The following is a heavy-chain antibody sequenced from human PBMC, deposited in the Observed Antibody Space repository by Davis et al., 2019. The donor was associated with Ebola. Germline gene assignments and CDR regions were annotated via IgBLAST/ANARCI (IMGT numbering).Heavy chain of an antibody. CDR1: GFTSSRYW. V-gene: IGHV3-74*01. D-gene: IGHD2-2*01. Sequence: PGGSLRLSCAASGFTSSRYWMHRVRYAPGKGQDYVSRISSDGGITSYADSVKGRFTISRDNAKNTLYLQMKSLRAEDTAMYYCARGTHYAHDYWGQGTLVTVSS. CDR3: ARGTHYAHDY. CDR2: ISSDGGIT. J-gene: IGHJ4*02.